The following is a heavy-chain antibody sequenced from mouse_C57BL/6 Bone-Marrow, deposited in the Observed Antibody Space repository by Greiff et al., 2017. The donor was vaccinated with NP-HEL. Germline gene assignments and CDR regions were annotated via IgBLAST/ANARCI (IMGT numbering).Heavy chain of an antibody. CDR2: IYPRSGNT. J-gene: IGHJ2*01. V-gene: IGHV1-81*01. D-gene: IGHD1-1*01. CDR1: GYTFTSYG. Sequence: QVQLQQSGAELARPGASVKLSCKASGYTFTSYGISWVKQSTGQGLEWIGEIYPRSGNTYYNEKFKGKATLTADKSSSTAYMELRSLTSEDSAVYFCARSHTVVATRGYYFDYWGQGTTLTVSS. CDR3: ARSHTVVATRGYYFDY.